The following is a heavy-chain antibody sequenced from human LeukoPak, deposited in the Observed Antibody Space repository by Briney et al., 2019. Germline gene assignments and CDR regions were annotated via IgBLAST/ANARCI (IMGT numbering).Heavy chain of an antibody. V-gene: IGHV3-53*01. CDR3: ARHEDTAMAHFDY. D-gene: IGHD5-18*01. CDR1: GFTVSSNY. J-gene: IGHJ4*02. CDR2: IYSGGST. Sequence: QAGGSLRLSCAASGFTVSSNYMGWVRQAPGKGLEWVSVIYSGGSTYYADSVKGRFTISRDNSKNTLYLQMNSLRAEDTAVYYCARHEDTAMAHFDYWGQGTLVTVSS.